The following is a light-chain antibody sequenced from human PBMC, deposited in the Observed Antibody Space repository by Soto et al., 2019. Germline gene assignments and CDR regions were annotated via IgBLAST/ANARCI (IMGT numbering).Light chain of an antibody. Sequence: QSALTQPASVSGSPGQSITISCTGTSSDVGSSNLVSWYQQHPGKAPKLMIYEGTERPSGVSSRFSGSKSGNTASLTISGLQAEDEADYYCCSFAGSTTFVFGGGTKVTVL. V-gene: IGLV2-23*03. CDR3: CSFAGSTTFV. J-gene: IGLJ2*01. CDR1: SSDVGSSNL. CDR2: EGT.